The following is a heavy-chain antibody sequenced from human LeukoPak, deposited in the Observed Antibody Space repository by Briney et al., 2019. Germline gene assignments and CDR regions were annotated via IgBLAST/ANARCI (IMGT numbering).Heavy chain of an antibody. D-gene: IGHD2-15*01. J-gene: IGHJ6*02. V-gene: IGHV3-48*03. CDR3: AGGYCSGGSCYSYYYGMDV. Sequence: AGTLSFTCSASGFTCSSFEMNWQPQAPGMGLMGCTYISSSGSTIYYADSVKGRVTTARDNAENSLYLQMNSLRAEDTAVYYCAGGYCSGGSCYSYYYGMDVWGQGTTVTVSS. CDR1: GFTCSSFE. CDR2: ISSSGSTI.